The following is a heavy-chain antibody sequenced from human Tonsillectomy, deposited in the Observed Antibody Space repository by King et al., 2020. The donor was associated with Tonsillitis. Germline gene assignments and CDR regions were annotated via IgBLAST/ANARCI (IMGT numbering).Heavy chain of an antibody. CDR3: ASHYGIKRYFYL. D-gene: IGHD3-10*01. V-gene: IGHV3-74*01. CDR2: INSDGSGK. CDR1: GFSFSTYW. J-gene: IGHJ2*01. Sequence: VQLVESGGGLVQPGGSLRLSCAASGFSFSTYWMHWVRQVPGKGLVWVSHINSDGSGKNYADSVKGRFTISRDNAKNTLYLQMNSLRAEDTALYYCASHYGIKRYFYLWGRGTLVTVSS.